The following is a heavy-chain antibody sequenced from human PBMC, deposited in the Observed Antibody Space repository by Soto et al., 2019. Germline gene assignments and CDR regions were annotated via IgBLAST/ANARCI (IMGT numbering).Heavy chain of an antibody. CDR2: IYPGDSQT. J-gene: IGHJ5*02. CDR1: GYAFPGYW. D-gene: IGHD1-20*01. CDR3: ARYNAPSLAGNWFDP. V-gene: IGHV5-51*01. Sequence: GESLKISCEASGYAFPGYWIVWVRQMPGKGLEWMGMIYPGDSQTRYSPSFQGQVTISADKSISTATLQWSSLKASDTAIYYCARYNAPSLAGNWFDPWGQGTLVTVSS.